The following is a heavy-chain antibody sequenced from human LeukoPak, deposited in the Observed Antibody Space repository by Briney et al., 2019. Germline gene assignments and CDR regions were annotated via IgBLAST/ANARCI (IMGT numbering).Heavy chain of an antibody. V-gene: IGHV3-53*05. CDR2: IYSGGST. J-gene: IGHJ4*02. CDR3: VKDRSIAAPNNDFFDS. D-gene: IGHD6-6*01. Sequence: GGSLRLSCAASGFTVSRNYMSWVRQAPGKGLEWVSVIYSGGSTYYADSVKGRFTISRDNSKNTLYLQMSSLRADDTAVYYCVKDRSIAAPNNDFFDSWGQGALVTVSS. CDR1: GFTVSRNY.